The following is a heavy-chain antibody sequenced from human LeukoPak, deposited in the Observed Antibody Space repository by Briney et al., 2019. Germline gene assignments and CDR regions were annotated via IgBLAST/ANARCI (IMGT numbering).Heavy chain of an antibody. J-gene: IGHJ4*02. CDR2: MNQDGSEI. Sequence: GGSLRLSCAASGFTYSSYWMSWVRQVPGKGLEWVATMNQDGSEIYYVDSVKGRFTMSRDNATNSLHLEMNSLRGEDTAVYYCARDGVTKGFIWCDYWGQGAQVTVSS. V-gene: IGHV3-7*01. CDR3: ARDGVTKGFIWCDY. D-gene: IGHD5-18*01. CDR1: GFTYSSYW.